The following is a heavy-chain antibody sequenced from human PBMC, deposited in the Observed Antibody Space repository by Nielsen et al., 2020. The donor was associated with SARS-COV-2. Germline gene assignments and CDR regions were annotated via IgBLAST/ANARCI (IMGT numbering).Heavy chain of an antibody. CDR2: ISWNSGSI. D-gene: IGHD6-19*01. Sequence: GGSLRLSCAASGFTFDDYAMHWVRQAPGKGLEWVSGISWNSGSIAYADSVKGRFTISRDNSKNTLYLQMNSLRAEDTAVYYCAKEAAVAGHFDYWGQGTLVTVSS. J-gene: IGHJ4*02. CDR3: AKEAAVAGHFDY. CDR1: GFTFDDYA. V-gene: IGHV3-9*01.